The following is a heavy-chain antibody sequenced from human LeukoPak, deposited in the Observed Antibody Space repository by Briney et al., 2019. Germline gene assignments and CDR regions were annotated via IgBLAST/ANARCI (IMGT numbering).Heavy chain of an antibody. V-gene: IGHV1-2*02. D-gene: IGHD3-10*01. CDR3: ATGYGSGSYGRFDP. CDR2: IYPKNGDT. J-gene: IGHJ5*02. Sequence: GASVKVSCEASGYTFTDWYPHWVRQAPGQGLEWMGWIYPKNGDTHYPQNFQGRVTMTSDTSINTAYMELSRLTSDDTAVYYCATGYGSGSYGRFDPWGQGTLVTVSS. CDR1: GYTFTDWY.